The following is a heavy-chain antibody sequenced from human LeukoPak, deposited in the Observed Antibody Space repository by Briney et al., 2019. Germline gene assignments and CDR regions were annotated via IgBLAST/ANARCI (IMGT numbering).Heavy chain of an antibody. CDR1: GFTLSSYA. CDR2: ISGSGGGT. J-gene: IGHJ4*02. V-gene: IGHV3-23*01. D-gene: IGHD6-19*01. Sequence: GGSLRLSCVASGFTLSSYAMSWVRQAPGKGLEWVSGISGSGGGTYYADSVKGRFTISRDNSKNTLYLKMNSLRAEDTAVYYCAKDRSSGWYDYWGQGTLVIVSS. CDR3: AKDRSSGWYDY.